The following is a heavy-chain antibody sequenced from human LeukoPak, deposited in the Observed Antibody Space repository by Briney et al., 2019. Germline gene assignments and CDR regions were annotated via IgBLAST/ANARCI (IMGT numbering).Heavy chain of an antibody. J-gene: IGHJ4*02. CDR1: GFTFSSYG. V-gene: IGHV3-23*01. Sequence: GGSLRLSCAASGFTFSSYGMSWVRQAPGKGLEWVSVISGSGGSTYYADSVKGRFTISRDNSKNTLFLQMNSLRAEDTAVYYCAKTYSGYSHFDYWGQGTLVTVSS. CDR3: AKTYSGYSHFDY. D-gene: IGHD5-12*01. CDR2: ISGSGGST.